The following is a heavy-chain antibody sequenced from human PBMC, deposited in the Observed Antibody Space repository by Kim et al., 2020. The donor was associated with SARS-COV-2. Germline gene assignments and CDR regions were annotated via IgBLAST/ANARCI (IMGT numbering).Heavy chain of an antibody. CDR3: ARTIAVAGGVFDY. V-gene: IGHV4-39*01. D-gene: IGHD6-19*01. CDR1: GGSISSSSYY. Sequence: SETLSLTCTVSGGSISSSSYYWGWIRQPPGKGLEWIGSIYYSGSTYYNPSLKSRVTISVDTSKNQFSLKLSSVTAADTAVYYCARTIAVAGGVFDYWGQGTLVTVSS. J-gene: IGHJ4*02. CDR2: IYYSGST.